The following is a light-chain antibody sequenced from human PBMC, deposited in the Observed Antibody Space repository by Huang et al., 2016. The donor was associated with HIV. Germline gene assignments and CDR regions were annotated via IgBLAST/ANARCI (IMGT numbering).Light chain of an antibody. CDR3: QQSDRTPRT. J-gene: IGKJ2*01. V-gene: IGKV1-39*01. CDR1: QNISRY. Sequence: DIQMTQSPSSLSAIIGDRVIISCRASQNISRYLNWYQQKPGKAPKLLIYAAISLQGGVPSTFSGSGSGTDFTLTITNLQPEDSATYYCQQSDRTPRTFGQGTKLEIK. CDR2: AAI.